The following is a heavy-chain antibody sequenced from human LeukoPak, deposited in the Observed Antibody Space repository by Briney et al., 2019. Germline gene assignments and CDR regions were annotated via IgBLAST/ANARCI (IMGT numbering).Heavy chain of an antibody. CDR1: GASISSGSYY. V-gene: IGHV4-61*01. CDR2: IYYSGST. D-gene: IGHD5-12*01. Sequence: SETLSLTCSVSGASISSGSYYWSWIRQPPGKGLEWIGYIYYSGSTNYNPSLKSRVTISVDTSQNQFYLKLSSVTAADTAVYYCARDGYSGSDALWGQGTLVTVSS. CDR3: ARDGYSGSDAL. J-gene: IGHJ4*02.